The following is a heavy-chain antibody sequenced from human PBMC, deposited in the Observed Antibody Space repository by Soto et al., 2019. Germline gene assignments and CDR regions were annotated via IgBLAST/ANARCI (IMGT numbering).Heavy chain of an antibody. CDR3: ARGLDYSSGGVGY. Sequence: PSETLSLTCAVYGGSFSGYYWSWIRQPPGKGLEWIGEINHSGSTNYTPSLKIRVTISVVTSKNQFSLKLSSVTAADTAVYYCARGLDYSSGGVGYWGQGTLVTVSS. V-gene: IGHV4-34*01. D-gene: IGHD4-4*01. CDR2: INHSGST. CDR1: GGSFSGYY. J-gene: IGHJ4*02.